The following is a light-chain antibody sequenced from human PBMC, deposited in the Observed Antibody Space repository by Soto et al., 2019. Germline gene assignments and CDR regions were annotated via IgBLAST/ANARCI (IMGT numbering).Light chain of an antibody. CDR1: RANFRNSY. CDR3: ASRDDCWRGPG. Sequence: QSVLTPPPPASGSTGQCVTIFCPGNRANFRNSYVYWYQHLPGTSPKLLIGRDNKRTSGATDRFSGSRSALSASPATRGLRSEEGGDYFCASRDDCWRGPGFGGGTK. V-gene: IGLV1-47*01. CDR2: RDN. J-gene: IGLJ3*02.